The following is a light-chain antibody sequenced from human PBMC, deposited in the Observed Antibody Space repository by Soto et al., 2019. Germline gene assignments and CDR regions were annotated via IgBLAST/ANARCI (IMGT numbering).Light chain of an antibody. CDR3: QQYHSSLWT. J-gene: IGKJ1*01. Sequence: EVVMTQSPATLSVSPGEIATLSFSASQSVSTNLALYQQKPGQAPRLLIYGASIRATGIPDRFSGSGSGTDFTLTISRLEPEDFAVYYCQQYHSSLWTFGQGTKVDIK. V-gene: IGKV3-20*01. CDR1: QSVSTN. CDR2: GAS.